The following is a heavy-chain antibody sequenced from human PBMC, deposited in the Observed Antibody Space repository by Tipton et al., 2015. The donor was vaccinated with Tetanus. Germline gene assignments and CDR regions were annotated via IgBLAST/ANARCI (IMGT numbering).Heavy chain of an antibody. CDR3: ARGVPYSTTMGSDWFDP. D-gene: IGHD2-2*01. J-gene: IGHJ5*02. Sequence: TLSLTCAVSGGSISSGDYSWSWIRQPPGKGLEWIGYIYDSGSTYYNPSLKSRVKISLDTSMNQVSLTLTSVTAADTALYYCARGVPYSTTMGSDWFDPWGQGTLVTVSS. CDR1: GGSISSGDYS. V-gene: IGHV4-30-2*01. CDR2: IYDSGST.